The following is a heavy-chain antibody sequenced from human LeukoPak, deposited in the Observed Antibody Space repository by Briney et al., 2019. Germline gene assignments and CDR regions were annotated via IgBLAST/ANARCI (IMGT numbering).Heavy chain of an antibody. CDR2: INPNSGGT. V-gene: IGHV1-2*02. Sequence: ASVKVSCKASGYTFTGYYIHWVRQAPGQGLECMGWINPNSGGTNYAQKFQGRVTMTRDTSISTAYMELNRLRSDDTAVYYCARGGTGSCFSWLDPWGQGTLVTVSS. D-gene: IGHD3-10*01. J-gene: IGHJ5*02. CDR3: ARGGTGSCFSWLDP. CDR1: GYTFTGYY.